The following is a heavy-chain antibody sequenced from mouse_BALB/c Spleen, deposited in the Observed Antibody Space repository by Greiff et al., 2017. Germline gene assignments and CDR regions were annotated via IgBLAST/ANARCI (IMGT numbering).Heavy chain of an antibody. V-gene: IGHV5-12-1*01. CDR1: GFAFSSYD. J-gene: IGHJ3*01. Sequence: EVQLVESGGGLVKPGGSLKLSCAASGFAFSSYDMSWVRQTPEKRLEWVAYISSGGGSTYYPDTVKGRFTISRDNAKNTLYLQMSSLRSEDTAMYYCARRNYDGYAWFAYWGQGTLVTVSA. D-gene: IGHD2-3*01. CDR2: ISSGGGST. CDR3: ARRNYDGYAWFAY.